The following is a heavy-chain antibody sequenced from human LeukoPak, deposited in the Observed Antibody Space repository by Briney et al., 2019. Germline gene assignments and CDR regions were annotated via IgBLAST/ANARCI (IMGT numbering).Heavy chain of an antibody. CDR2: IKPNSGGT. V-gene: IGHV1-2*02. Sequence: ASVKVSCKASGYTFTGHYMRWVRQAPGQGLEWMGWIKPNSGGTNYAQKFQGRVTMTRDTSISTAYMELSRLRSDDTAVYFCARVRSHGLYGDIDYWGQGTLVTVSS. CDR1: GYTFTGHY. J-gene: IGHJ4*02. D-gene: IGHD4-17*01. CDR3: ARVRSHGLYGDIDY.